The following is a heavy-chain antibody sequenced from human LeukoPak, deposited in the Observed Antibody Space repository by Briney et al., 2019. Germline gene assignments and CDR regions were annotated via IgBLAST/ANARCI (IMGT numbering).Heavy chain of an antibody. CDR2: ISSSSSTI. V-gene: IGHV3-48*01. D-gene: IGHD2-15*01. Sequence: GGSLRLSCAASGFTFSSYSMNWVRQAPGKGLEWVSYISSSSSTIYYADSVKGRFTISRDNAKNSLYLQMNSLRAEDTAVYYCAREPCSGGSCYEAPDYWGQGTLVTVSS. J-gene: IGHJ4*02. CDR1: GFTFSSYS. CDR3: AREPCSGGSCYEAPDY.